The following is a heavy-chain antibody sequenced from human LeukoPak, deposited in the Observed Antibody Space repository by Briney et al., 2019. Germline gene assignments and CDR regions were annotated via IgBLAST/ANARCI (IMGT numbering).Heavy chain of an antibody. CDR2: IYSGGST. Sequence: PGGSLRLSCAASGFTVSSNYMSWVRQAPGKGLEWVSVIYSGGSTYYADSVKGRFTISRDNSKNTLYLQMNSLRAEDTAVYYCARSMYYYGSGSYDYWGQGTLVTVSS. J-gene: IGHJ4*02. CDR3: ARSMYYYGSGSYDY. V-gene: IGHV3-53*01. D-gene: IGHD3-10*01. CDR1: GFTVSSNY.